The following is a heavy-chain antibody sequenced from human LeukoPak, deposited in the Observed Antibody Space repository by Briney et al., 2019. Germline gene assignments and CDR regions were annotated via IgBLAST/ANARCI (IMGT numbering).Heavy chain of an antibody. V-gene: IGHV1-2*06. D-gene: IGHD3-9*01. CDR1: GYTFTGYY. J-gene: IGHJ4*02. CDR3: ARGGDQYDILTGYFGY. CDR2: INPNSGGT. Sequence: ASVKVSCKASGYTFTGYYMHWVRQAPGQGLEWMGRINPNSGGTNYAQKFQGRVTMTRDTSISTAYMELSRLRSDDTAMYYCARGGDQYDILTGYFGYWGQGTLVTVSS.